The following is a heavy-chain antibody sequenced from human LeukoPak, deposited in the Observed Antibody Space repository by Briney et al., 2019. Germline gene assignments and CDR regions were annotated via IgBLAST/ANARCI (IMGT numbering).Heavy chain of an antibody. V-gene: IGHV3-21*01. Sequence: PGGSLRLSCAASGXTFSSYNMNWVRQAPGKGLEWVSSISSSSSYTYYAASVKGRFTISRYNAKNSLYLQMNSLRAEDTAVYYCARDQNSYGYCYFDYWGQGTLVTASS. CDR1: GXTFSSYN. CDR3: ARDQNSYGYCYFDY. CDR2: ISSSSSYT. D-gene: IGHD5-18*01. J-gene: IGHJ4*02.